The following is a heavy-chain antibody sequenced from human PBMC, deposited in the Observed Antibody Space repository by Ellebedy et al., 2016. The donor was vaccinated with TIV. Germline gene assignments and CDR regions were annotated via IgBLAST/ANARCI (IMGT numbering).Heavy chain of an antibody. D-gene: IGHD5-12*01. CDR3: AKSLLQVATIPLYFDY. J-gene: IGHJ4*02. Sequence: GGSLRLSXAASGFIFSSYAMSWVRQAPGKGLEWVSAISGSGGSTYYADSVKGRFTISRDNSKNTLYLQMNSLRAEDTAVYYCAKSLLQVATIPLYFDYWGQGTLVTVSS. CDR1: GFIFSSYA. V-gene: IGHV3-23*01. CDR2: ISGSGGST.